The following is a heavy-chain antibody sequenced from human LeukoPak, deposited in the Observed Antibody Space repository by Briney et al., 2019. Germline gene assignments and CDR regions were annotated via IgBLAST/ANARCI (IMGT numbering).Heavy chain of an antibody. CDR1: GFSVSSKE. D-gene: IGHD3-10*01. J-gene: IGHJ4*02. CDR3: LTDIPRGIRGANTY. V-gene: IGHV3-38-3*01. CDR2: ISGGST. Sequence: GGSLRLSCAASGFSVSSKEMSCVRQAPGKGLEWVSSISGGSTDYTDSRKGRFTISRDNSKNTLHLQMNSLKTEDTAVYYCLTDIPRGIRGANTYWGQGTLVTVSS.